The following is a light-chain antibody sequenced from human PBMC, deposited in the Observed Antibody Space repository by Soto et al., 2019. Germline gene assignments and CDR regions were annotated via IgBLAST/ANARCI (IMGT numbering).Light chain of an antibody. CDR1: QNVGNN. Sequence: VLTQSPATLSVSPGDRATLSCRASQNVGNNLAWYQQKPGQAPRLLIYGASSWATGLPARLSAIESGTEFTLTIRRLQSEDFAVYYCHQYNNWPPHPFGQGTKLQI. CDR2: GAS. J-gene: IGKJ2*01. V-gene: IGKV3-15*01. CDR3: HQYNNWPPHP.